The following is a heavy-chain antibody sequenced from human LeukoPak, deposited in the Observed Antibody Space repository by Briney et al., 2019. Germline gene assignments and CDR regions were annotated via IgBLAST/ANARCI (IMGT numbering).Heavy chain of an antibody. CDR1: GGTFSSYA. Sequence: ASVKVSCKASGGTFSSYAISWVRQAPGQGLEWMGRIIPIFGIANYAQKFQGRVTITADKSTSTAYMELSSLRSEDTAVYYCAREGRIGYCSSTSCLSYCYGMDVWGQGTTVTVSS. D-gene: IGHD2-2*01. CDR3: AREGRIGYCSSTSCLSYCYGMDV. J-gene: IGHJ6*02. CDR2: IIPIFGIA. V-gene: IGHV1-69*04.